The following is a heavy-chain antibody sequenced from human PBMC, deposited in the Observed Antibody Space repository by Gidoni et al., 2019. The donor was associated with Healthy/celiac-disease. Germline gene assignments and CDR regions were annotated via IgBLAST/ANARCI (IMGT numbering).Heavy chain of an antibody. D-gene: IGHD3-22*01. CDR3: ASGEYYYDSSGPFDY. J-gene: IGHJ4*02. Sequence: EVQLVESGGGLVQPGGSLSLSCAASGFTFSSYWMHWVREAPGKGLVWVSRINSDGSSTSYADSVKGRFTISRDNAKNTLYLQMNSLRAEDTAVYYCASGEYYYDSSGPFDYWGQGTLVTVSS. V-gene: IGHV3-74*01. CDR2: INSDGSST. CDR1: GFTFSSYW.